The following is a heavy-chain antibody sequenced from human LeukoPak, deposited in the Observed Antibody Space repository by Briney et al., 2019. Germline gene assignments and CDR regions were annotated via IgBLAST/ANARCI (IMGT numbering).Heavy chain of an antibody. CDR1: GGSISSYY. V-gene: IGHV4-59*12. CDR2: IYYSGST. Sequence: SETLSLTCTVSGGSISSYYWSWIRQPPGKGLEWIGYIYYSGSTNYNPSLKSRVTISVDKSKNQFSLKLSSVTAADTAAYYCARGQAAAGTDYWGQGTLVTVSS. CDR3: ARGQAAAGTDY. D-gene: IGHD6-13*01. J-gene: IGHJ4*02.